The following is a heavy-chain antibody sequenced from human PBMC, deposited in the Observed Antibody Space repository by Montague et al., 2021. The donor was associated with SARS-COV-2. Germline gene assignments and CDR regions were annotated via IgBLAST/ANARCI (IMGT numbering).Heavy chain of an antibody. D-gene: IGHD3-10*01. V-gene: IGHV4-34*01. J-gene: IGHJ4*02. CDR3: ARIPCINMGWGADY. CDR2: INHSGST. CDR1: GGSLSGYL. Sequence: SETLSLTCAVYGGSLSGYLWTWIRQPPGKGLEWIGEINHSGSTNYNSSLKSRITISVDTSKKQVSLKMKSVTAADTAVYYCARIPCINMGWGADYWGQGTLVTVSS.